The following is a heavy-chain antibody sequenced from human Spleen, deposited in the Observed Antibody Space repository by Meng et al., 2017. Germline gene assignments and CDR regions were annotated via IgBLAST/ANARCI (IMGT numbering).Heavy chain of an antibody. D-gene: IGHD3-16*02. J-gene: IGHJ4*02. CDR3: ARGSGYDSVWGSYRIDY. CDR1: RYNFPDYY. Sequence: QGSPVRAGADIKNPGASANVSCKPSRYNFPDYYIHWVRQAPGQGLEWMGKINPSGGSTDYAQKFQGRVTMTRDTSTSTVYMELNSLTSEDTAVYFCARGSGYDSVWGSYRIDYWGQGTLVTVSS. CDR2: INPSGGST. V-gene: IGHV1-46*01.